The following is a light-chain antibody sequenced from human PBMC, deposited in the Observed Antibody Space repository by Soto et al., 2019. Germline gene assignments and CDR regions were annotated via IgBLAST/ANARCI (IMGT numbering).Light chain of an antibody. J-gene: IGKJ4*01. CDR2: KAS. CDR3: QQYNTYPLT. Sequence: DIQMTQYPSTLSASVGDRVTITCRASHSLSSWLAWYQQKPGKAPKLLIYKASTLESGVPSRFSGSGSGTEFTLTISSLQPDDFATYYCQQYNTYPLTVGGETNVDIK. CDR1: HSLSSW. V-gene: IGKV1-5*03.